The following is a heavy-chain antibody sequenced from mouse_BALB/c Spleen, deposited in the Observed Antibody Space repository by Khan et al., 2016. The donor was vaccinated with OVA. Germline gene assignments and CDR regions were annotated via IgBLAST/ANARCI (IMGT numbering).Heavy chain of an antibody. J-gene: IGHJ3*01. CDR1: GDSITSGY. CDR2: MIYTGYT. V-gene: IGHV3-8*02. D-gene: IGHD2-14*01. Sequence: EVQLQESGPSLVKPSQTLSLTCSVTGDSITSGYWSGIRKFPGNKLEYMGYMIYTGYTDYNPSLKSRLAITRHTSKNQYYLQLNSVTTEDTATYYCARSTYRYAFAYWGQGTLVTVSA. CDR3: ARSTYRYAFAY.